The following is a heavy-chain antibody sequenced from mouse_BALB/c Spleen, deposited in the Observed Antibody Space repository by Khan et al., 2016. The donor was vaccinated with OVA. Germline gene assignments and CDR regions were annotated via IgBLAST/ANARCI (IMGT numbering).Heavy chain of an antibody. Sequence: EVQLVETGPGLVKPSQSLSLTCTVTGYSITSDYAWNWIRQFPGNKLEWMGYINYSGSTSYNPSLKSRITITRDTSKHQFFLTLNSVTTEVTATYYCARRGIYDGYALYYAMDYWGQGASVTVSS. CDR1: GYSITSDYA. CDR2: INYSGST. D-gene: IGHD2-3*01. J-gene: IGHJ4*01. V-gene: IGHV3-2*02. CDR3: ARRGIYDGYALYYAMDY.